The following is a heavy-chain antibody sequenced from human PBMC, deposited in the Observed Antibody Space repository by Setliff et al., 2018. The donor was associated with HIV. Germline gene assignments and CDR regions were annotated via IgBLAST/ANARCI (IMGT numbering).Heavy chain of an antibody. V-gene: IGHV7-4-1*02. J-gene: IGHJ6*02. CDR2: INTNTGKS. Sequence: GASVKVSCKASGNTFTSYAMNWVRQAPGQGLEWMGWINTNTGKSTYAQDSTGRFVFSLDTSVNTAYLQVSSLETEDTAVYYCARDLPLPGIAVAASMGRDYYYSMDVWGQGTTVTVSS. CDR3: ARDLPLPGIAVAASMGRDYYYSMDV. D-gene: IGHD6-19*01. CDR1: GNTFTSYA.